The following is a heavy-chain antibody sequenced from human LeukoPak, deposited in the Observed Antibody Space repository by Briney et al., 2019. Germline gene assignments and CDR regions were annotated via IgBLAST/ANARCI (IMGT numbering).Heavy chain of an antibody. D-gene: IGHD3-10*01. CDR2: ISGSGGST. J-gene: IGHJ4*02. CDR3: ARGALFQPHDY. V-gene: IGHV3-23*01. Sequence: GGSLRLSCAASGFTFSSYAMSWVRQAPGKGLEWVSAISGSGGSTYYADSVKGRFTISRDNAKNSLYLQMNSLRAEDTAVYYCARGALFQPHDYWGQGTLVTVSS. CDR1: GFTFSSYA.